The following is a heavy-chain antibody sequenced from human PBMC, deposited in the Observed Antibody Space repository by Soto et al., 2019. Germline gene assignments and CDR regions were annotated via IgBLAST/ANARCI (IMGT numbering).Heavy chain of an antibody. V-gene: IGHV2-26*01. CDR2: IFSNDEK. CDR3: ARIQALYCSGGSCAEFDY. Sequence: QVTLKESGPVLVKPTETLTLTCTVSGFSLSNARMGVSWIRQPPGKALEWLAHIFSNDEKSYSTSLKSRLTISKDTSKSQVVLTMTNMDPVDTATYYCARIQALYCSGGSCAEFDYWGQGTLVTVSS. D-gene: IGHD2-15*01. CDR1: GFSLSNARMG. J-gene: IGHJ4*02.